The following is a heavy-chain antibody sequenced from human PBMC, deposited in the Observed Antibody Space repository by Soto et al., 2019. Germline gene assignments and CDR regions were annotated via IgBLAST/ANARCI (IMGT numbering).Heavy chain of an antibody. J-gene: IGHJ4*02. D-gene: IGHD2-15*01. V-gene: IGHV4-61*01. CDR1: GGSVNSGSYY. Sequence: QVQLQESGPGLVKPSETLSLTCTVYGGSVNSGSYYWSWIRQPPGKGPEWLGYIYYSGSTNYNPSLKSRVTMSVDTYKNQFSLQLSSVTAADTAVYYCARDTRVVVYFDYWGQGTLVTVSS. CDR3: ARDTRVVVYFDY. CDR2: IYYSGST.